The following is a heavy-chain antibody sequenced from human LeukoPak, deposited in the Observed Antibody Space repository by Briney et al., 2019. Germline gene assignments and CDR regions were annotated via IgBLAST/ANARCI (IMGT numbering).Heavy chain of an antibody. J-gene: IGHJ5*02. CDR1: GFTFSSYA. D-gene: IGHD3-10*01. V-gene: IGHV3-30*04. CDR3: ARSQGYYGSGSYSEGNWFDP. CDR2: TSYDGSNK. Sequence: GRSLRLSCAASGFTFSSYAMHWVRQAPGKGLEWVAVTSYDGSNKYYADSVKGRFTISRDNSKNTLYLQMNSLRAEDTAVYYCARSQGYYGSGSYSEGNWFDPWGQGTLVTVSS.